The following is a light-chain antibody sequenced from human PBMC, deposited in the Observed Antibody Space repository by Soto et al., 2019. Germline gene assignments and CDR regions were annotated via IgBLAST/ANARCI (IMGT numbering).Light chain of an antibody. V-gene: IGLV2-14*01. Sequence: QSALTQPASVSGSPGQSITISCTGTSSDIGGYDFVSWYQQHPGKAPKLMIYEVNNRPSGVSYRFSGSKSGNTASLTISGLQAEDEADYYCISWTSSGTLIFGGGTKLPVL. CDR1: SSDIGGYDF. J-gene: IGLJ2*01. CDR2: EVN. CDR3: ISWTSSGTLI.